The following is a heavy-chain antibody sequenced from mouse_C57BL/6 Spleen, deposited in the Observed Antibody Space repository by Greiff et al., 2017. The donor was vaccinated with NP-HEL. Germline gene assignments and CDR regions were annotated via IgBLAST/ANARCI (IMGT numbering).Heavy chain of an antibody. Sequence: EVQVVESGGGLVKPGGSLKLSCAASGFTFSSYAMSWVRQTPEKRLEWVATISDGGSYTYYPDNVKGRFTISRDNAKNNLYLQMSHLKSEDTAMYYCARDPGRYYAMDYWGQGTSVTVSS. CDR2: ISDGGSYT. D-gene: IGHD3-3*01. CDR3: ARDPGRYYAMDY. CDR1: GFTFSSYA. J-gene: IGHJ4*01. V-gene: IGHV5-4*01.